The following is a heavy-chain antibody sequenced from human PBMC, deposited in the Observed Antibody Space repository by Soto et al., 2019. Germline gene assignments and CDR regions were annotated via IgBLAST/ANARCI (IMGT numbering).Heavy chain of an antibody. CDR1: GGSISSSSYY. CDR2: IYYSGST. Sequence: QLQLQESGPGLVKPSETLSLTCTVSGGSISSSSYYWGWIRQPPGKGLEWIGSIYYSGSTYYNPSLMSPAAISLDTSKNQFSLKLSSVTAADTSVYYCATRSDKGISRIFDYWGQGTLVTVSS. CDR3: ATRSDKGISRIFDY. J-gene: IGHJ4*02. V-gene: IGHV4-39*01.